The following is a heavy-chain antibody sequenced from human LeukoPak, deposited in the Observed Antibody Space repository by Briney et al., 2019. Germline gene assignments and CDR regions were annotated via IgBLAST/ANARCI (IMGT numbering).Heavy chain of an antibody. CDR1: GGSISSSNYY. CDR2: IYYSGST. CDR3: ARPLLLWFGEEQGRIDY. Sequence: PSETLSLTCTVSGGSISSSNYYWGWIHQPPGRGLEWIGNIYYSGSTYYNPSLKSRVTISVDTSKNQFSLKLSSVTAADTAVYYCARPLLLWFGEEQGRIDYWGQGTLVTVSS. J-gene: IGHJ4*02. D-gene: IGHD3-10*01. V-gene: IGHV4-39*01.